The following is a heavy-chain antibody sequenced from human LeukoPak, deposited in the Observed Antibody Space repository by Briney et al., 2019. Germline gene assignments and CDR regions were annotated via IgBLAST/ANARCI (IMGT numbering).Heavy chain of an antibody. CDR3: ARAGDYYSTGDC. CDR2: TRNKDNSYTT. V-gene: IGHV3-72*01. D-gene: IGHD3-22*01. Sequence: GGSLRPSCAASGFTLSDHYMDWVRQAPGKGLEWVGRTRNKDNSYTTEYAASVKGRFTISRDDSKNSLYLQMNSLKSEDTAVYYCARAGDYYSTGDCWGQGTLVTVSS. CDR1: GFTLSDHY. J-gene: IGHJ4*02.